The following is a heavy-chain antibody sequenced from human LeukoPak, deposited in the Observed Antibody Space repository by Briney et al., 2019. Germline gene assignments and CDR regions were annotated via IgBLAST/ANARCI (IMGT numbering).Heavy chain of an antibody. CDR2: INPNSGGT. D-gene: IGHD3-22*01. CDR1: GYTFTGYY. J-gene: IGHJ4*02. V-gene: IGHV1-2*06. Sequence: ASVKVSRKASGYTFTGYYMHWVRQAPGQGLEWMGRINPNSGGTNYAQKFQGRVTMTRDTSISTAYMELSRLRSDDTAVYYCASSTQYYYDSSGQYYFDYWGQGTLVTVSS. CDR3: ASSTQYYYDSSGQYYFDY.